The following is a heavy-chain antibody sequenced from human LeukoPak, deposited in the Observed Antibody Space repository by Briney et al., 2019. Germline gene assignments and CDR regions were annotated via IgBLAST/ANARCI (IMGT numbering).Heavy chain of an antibody. D-gene: IGHD4-23*01. CDR1: GYTFTGYA. V-gene: IGHV1-3*01. CDR2: INAGNGNT. Sequence: ASVKVSCKASGYTFTGYAMHWVRQAPGQRLEWMGWINAGNGNTKYSQKFQGRVTITRDTSARTAYMELSSLRSEDTAVYYCARDGLYGGKDYWGQGTLVIVSS. J-gene: IGHJ4*02. CDR3: ARDGLYGGKDY.